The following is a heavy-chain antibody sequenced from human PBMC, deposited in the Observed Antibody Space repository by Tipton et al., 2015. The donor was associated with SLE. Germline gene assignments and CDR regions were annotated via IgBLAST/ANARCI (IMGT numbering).Heavy chain of an antibody. CDR1: GYIFSTYG. Sequence: VQLVQSGAEVKKPGASVKVSCRASGYIFSTYGISWVRQAPGQGLEWMGWINPYNDNTDYVELLQGRVTMTTDTSTGTAYMELTSLNSDDTAIYYCARHPVAGYTYYMDVWGTGPTVTVSS. D-gene: IGHD5-24*01. CDR3: ARHPVAGYTYYMDV. J-gene: IGHJ6*03. CDR2: INPYNDNT. V-gene: IGHV1-18*01.